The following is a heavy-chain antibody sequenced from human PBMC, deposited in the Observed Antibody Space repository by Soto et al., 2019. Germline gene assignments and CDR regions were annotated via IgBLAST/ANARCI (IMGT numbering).Heavy chain of an antibody. CDR3: ARGEGYCSSTSCYRFWESSPKTDDAFDI. CDR1: GGSISSGGYS. CDR2: IYHSGST. D-gene: IGHD2-2*01. Sequence: PSETLSLTCAVSGGSISSGGYSWSWIRQPPGKGLEWIGYIYHSGSTYYNPSLKSRVTISVDRSKNQFSLKLSSVTAADTAVYYCARGEGYCSSTSCYRFWESSPKTDDAFDIWGQGTMVTVSS. V-gene: IGHV4-30-2*01. J-gene: IGHJ3*02.